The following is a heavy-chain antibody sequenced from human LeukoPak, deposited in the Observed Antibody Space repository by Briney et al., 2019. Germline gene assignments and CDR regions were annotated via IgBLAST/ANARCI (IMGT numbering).Heavy chain of an antibody. D-gene: IGHD3-3*01. CDR2: ISYSGST. V-gene: IGHV4-39*07. J-gene: IGHJ4*02. CDR3: ARGIYDFWSGYYRTDFDY. CDR1: GGSISSSSYY. Sequence: PSETLSLTCTVSGGSISSSSYYWGWIRQPPGKGLEWIGSISYSGSTYYKPSLKSRVTISVDTSKNQFSLKLSSVTAADTAVYYCARGIYDFWSGYYRTDFDYWGQGTLVTVSS.